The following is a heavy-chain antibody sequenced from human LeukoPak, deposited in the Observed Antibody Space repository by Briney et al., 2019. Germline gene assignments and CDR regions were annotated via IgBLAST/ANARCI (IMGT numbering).Heavy chain of an antibody. J-gene: IGHJ4*02. CDR2: IYYSGST. V-gene: IGHV4-39*07. D-gene: IGHD3-22*01. Sequence: SETLSLTCTVSGGSISSSSYYWGWLRQPPGMGREWIGSIYYSGSTNYNPSLKSRVTISVDTSKNQFSLKLSSVTAADTAVYYCAREGGSGYYPSPLGFDYWGQGTLVTVSS. CDR3: AREGGSGYYPSPLGFDY. CDR1: GGSISSSSYY.